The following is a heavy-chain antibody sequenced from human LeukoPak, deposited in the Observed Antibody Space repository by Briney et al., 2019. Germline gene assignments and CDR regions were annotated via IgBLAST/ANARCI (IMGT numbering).Heavy chain of an antibody. V-gene: IGHV3-30*04. CDR2: ISSGFRHE. J-gene: IGHJ5*02. CDR3: VSCLIRGASTWFDP. Sequence: GGSLRLSCAASGFTFTDHAMHWVRKAPGKGLEWVAVISSGFRHEYYADSVRGRFTISRDNTKNTVSLQMNSLRADDTALYFCVSCLIRGASTWFDPWGQGILVTVSS. CDR1: GFTFTDHA. D-gene: IGHD3-10*01.